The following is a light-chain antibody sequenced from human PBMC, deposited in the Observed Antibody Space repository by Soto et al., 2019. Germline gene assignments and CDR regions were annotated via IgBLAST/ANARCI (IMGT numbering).Light chain of an antibody. Sequence: QSVLTQPASVSGSPGQSITISCTGTSSDVGSYNLVSWYQQHQGKAPKLMIYEGSKRPSGVPNRFSGSKSGNTASLTISGLQAEDEADYYCCSYAGNVVFGGGTKLTVL. J-gene: IGLJ2*01. CDR3: CSYAGNVV. V-gene: IGLV2-23*01. CDR2: EGS. CDR1: SSDVGSYNL.